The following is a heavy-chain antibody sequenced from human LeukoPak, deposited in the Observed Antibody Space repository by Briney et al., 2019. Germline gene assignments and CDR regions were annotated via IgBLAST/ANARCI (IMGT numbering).Heavy chain of an antibody. CDR3: AKGGSQGDCSAGNCYGDY. V-gene: IGHV3-48*03. CDR2: ISRESSEI. D-gene: IGHD2-15*01. CDR1: GFIFNRYE. Sequence: PGGSLRLSCVGSGFIFNRYEMNWVRQPPGKGLEWISFISRESSEIHYAASVEGRFTISRDNAKNTLYLQMTSLRDDETAVYYCAKGGSQGDCSAGNCYGDYWGQGTLVTVSS. J-gene: IGHJ4*02.